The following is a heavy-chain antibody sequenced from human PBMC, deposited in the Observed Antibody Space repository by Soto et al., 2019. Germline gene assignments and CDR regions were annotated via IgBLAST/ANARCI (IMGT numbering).Heavy chain of an antibody. J-gene: IGHJ4*02. CDR3: ARQIYDSDTGPNFQYYFDS. D-gene: IGHD3-22*01. CDR1: GYSFAGYW. V-gene: IGHV5-10-1*01. Sequence: GESLNISCKGSGYSFAGYWITWVRQKPGKGLDWMGRIDPSDSQTYYSPSFRGHVTISVTKSITTVFLQWSSLRASDTAMYYCARQIYDSDTGPNFQYYFDSWGQGTPVTVSS. CDR2: IDPSDSQT.